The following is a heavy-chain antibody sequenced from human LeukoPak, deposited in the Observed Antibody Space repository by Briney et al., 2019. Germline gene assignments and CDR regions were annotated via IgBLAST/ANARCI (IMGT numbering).Heavy chain of an antibody. CDR2: IYTSGST. CDR1: GGSISSGSYY. CDR3: ARGGYDSSGYYLPGY. V-gene: IGHV4-61*02. Sequence: SETLSLTCTVSGGSISSGSYYWSWIRQPAGKGLEWIGRIYTSGSTNYNPSLKSRVTISVDTSKNQFSLKLSSVTAADTAVYYCARGGYDSSGYYLPGYWGQGTLVTVSS. D-gene: IGHD3-22*01. J-gene: IGHJ4*02.